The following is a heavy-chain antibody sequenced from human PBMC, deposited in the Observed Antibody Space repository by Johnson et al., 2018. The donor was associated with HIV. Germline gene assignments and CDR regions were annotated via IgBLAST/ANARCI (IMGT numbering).Heavy chain of an antibody. CDR3: ARDATPWGGDYVGYAFDL. Sequence: QVQLVESGGGLVQPGGSLRLSCAASGFSFSDYYMTWIRQAPGKGLEFVSYISSSGSSTYYTDSVKGRLTISRDNARKSLYLQINSLTAEDTAIYYCARDATPWGGDYVGYAFDLWGQGTKITVSS. CDR2: ISSSGSST. V-gene: IGHV3-11*01. CDR1: GFSFSDYY. D-gene: IGHD4-17*01. J-gene: IGHJ3*01.